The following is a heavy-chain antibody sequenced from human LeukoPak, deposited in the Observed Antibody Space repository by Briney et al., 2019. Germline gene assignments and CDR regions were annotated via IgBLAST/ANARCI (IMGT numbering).Heavy chain of an antibody. CDR2: IYYSGST. J-gene: IGHJ3*02. CDR3: ARHLPRGGII. D-gene: IGHD3-10*01. V-gene: IGHV4-59*08. Sequence: SETLSLTCTVSGGSISSYYWSWIRQPPGKGLEWIGYIYYSGSTNYNPSLKSRVTISVDTSKNQFSLKLSSVTAADTAVYYCARHLPRGGIIWGQGTMVTVCS. CDR1: GGSISSYY.